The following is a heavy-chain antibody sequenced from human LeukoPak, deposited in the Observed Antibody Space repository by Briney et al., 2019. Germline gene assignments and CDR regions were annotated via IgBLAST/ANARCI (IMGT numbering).Heavy chain of an antibody. CDR2: ISAYNGNT. V-gene: IGHV1-18*01. D-gene: IGHD6-19*01. Sequence: ASVKVSCKASGYTFTSYGISWVRQAPGQGLEWMGWISAYNGNTNYAQKLQGRVTMTTDTSTSTAYMELRSLRSDDTAVYYCARDWYDLAVAGRNYFDYWGQGTLVTVSS. J-gene: IGHJ4*02. CDR1: GYTFTSYG. CDR3: ARDWYDLAVAGRNYFDY.